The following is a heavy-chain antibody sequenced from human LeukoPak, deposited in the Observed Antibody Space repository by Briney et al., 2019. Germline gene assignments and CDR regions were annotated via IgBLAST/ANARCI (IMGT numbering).Heavy chain of an antibody. CDR3: ARNTPRYRYYYDSSGYYNNWFDP. D-gene: IGHD3-22*01. CDR2: IYYSGST. J-gene: IGHJ5*02. CDR1: GGSISSYY. Sequence: KSSETLSLTCTVSGGSISSYYWSWIRQPPGKGLEWIGYIYYSGSTNYNPSLKSRVTISVDTSKNQFSLKPSSVTAADTAVYYCARNTPRYRYYYDSSGYYNNWFDPWGQGTLVTVSS. V-gene: IGHV4-59*01.